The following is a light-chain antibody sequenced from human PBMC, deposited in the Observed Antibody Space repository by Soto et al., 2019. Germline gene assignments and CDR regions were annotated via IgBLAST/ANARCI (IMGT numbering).Light chain of an antibody. V-gene: IGKV3-11*01. Sequence: TQWAATLCFAPAESATLSCRASPGVXSYLDWYQQKPGQAPRVLXYAASNRATGSPARLSGSGSGTDFTRTISSLEPDYCSLYYCQQRSNWTFTLGQGTRLEIK. CDR1: PGVXSY. CDR2: AAS. J-gene: IGKJ5*01. CDR3: QQRSNWTFT.